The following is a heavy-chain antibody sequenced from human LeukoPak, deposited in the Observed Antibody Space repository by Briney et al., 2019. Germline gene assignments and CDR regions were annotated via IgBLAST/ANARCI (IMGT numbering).Heavy chain of an antibody. CDR3: ANYYGSGALGRHGMDV. CDR2: ISSSGSSI. J-gene: IGHJ6*04. V-gene: IGHV3-48*03. CDR1: GFTFSSYE. Sequence: GGSLRLSCAASGFTFSSYEMNWVRQAPGKGLEWVSYISSSGSSIYYADSVKGRFTISRDNAKNSLYLQMNSLRAEDTAVYYCANYYGSGALGRHGMDVWGKGTTVTVSS. D-gene: IGHD3-10*01.